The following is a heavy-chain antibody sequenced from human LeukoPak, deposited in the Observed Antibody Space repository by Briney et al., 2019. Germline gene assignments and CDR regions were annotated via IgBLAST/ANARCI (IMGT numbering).Heavy chain of an antibody. V-gene: IGHV1-69*13. CDR2: IIPIFGTA. CDR3: ASTIFGVFISYYFDY. CDR1: GGTFSSYA. Sequence: GASVKVSCKASGGTFSSYAISWVRQAPGQGLEWMGGIIPIFGTANYAQKFQGRVTITADESTSTAYMELSSLRSEDTAVYYCASTIFGVFISYYFDYGGQGPLVTVS. J-gene: IGHJ4*02. D-gene: IGHD3-3*01.